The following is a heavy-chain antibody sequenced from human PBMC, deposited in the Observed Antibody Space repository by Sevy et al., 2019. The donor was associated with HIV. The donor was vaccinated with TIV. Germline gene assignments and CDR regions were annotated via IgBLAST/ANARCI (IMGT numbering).Heavy chain of an antibody. V-gene: IGHV3-23*01. CDR2: LSFGCGEI. Sequence: GGSLRLSCAASGFTFSKYSMSWVRQPPGKGLEWVSTLSFGCGEINYADSCKGRFTTSKDNSKSSVYLQMNNLGPEDTAVYYCAREGCTKPHDYWGQGTLVTVSS. J-gene: IGHJ4*02. CDR3: AREGCTKPHDY. D-gene: IGHD2-8*01. CDR1: GFTFSKYS.